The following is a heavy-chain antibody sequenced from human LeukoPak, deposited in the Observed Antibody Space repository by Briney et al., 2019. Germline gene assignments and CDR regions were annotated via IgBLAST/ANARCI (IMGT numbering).Heavy chain of an antibody. D-gene: IGHD1/OR15-1a*01. Sequence: PSETLSLICTVSGGSISSHYWSWIRQPPGKGLEWIGYVENYGRTECIPSLKSRVTISVDTSKNQFSLKLSSVTAADTAVYYCARDEQPVGIDYWGQGTLVTVSS. CDR1: GGSISSHY. J-gene: IGHJ4*02. V-gene: IGHV4-59*11. CDR2: VENYGRT. CDR3: ARDEQPVGIDY.